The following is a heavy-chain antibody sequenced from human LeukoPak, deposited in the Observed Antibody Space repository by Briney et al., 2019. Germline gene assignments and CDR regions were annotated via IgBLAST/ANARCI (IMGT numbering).Heavy chain of an antibody. J-gene: IGHJ4*02. Sequence: GGSLRLSCAASGFTFSSYAMSWARQAPGKGLEWVSGISGSGGSTYYADSVKGRFTISRDNSKNTLYLQMNSLRADDTAVYYCAKDHDTVTSSTSDYWGQGTLVTVSS. D-gene: IGHD4-17*01. CDR3: AKDHDTVTSSTSDY. CDR2: ISGSGGST. V-gene: IGHV3-23*01. CDR1: GFTFSSYA.